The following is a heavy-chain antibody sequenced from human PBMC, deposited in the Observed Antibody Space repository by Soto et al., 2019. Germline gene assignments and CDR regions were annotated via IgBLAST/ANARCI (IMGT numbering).Heavy chain of an antibody. CDR3: AHRPSGWYLFDY. CDR1: GFSLSTSGLG. Sequence: QITLKESGPTLVRPTQTLTLTCTFSGFSLSTSGLGVGWIRQPPGKALEWVALIYWNYDKRYSPSLKARLTITKDTSKNQVVLTMTNMDPVDTATYYCAHRPSGWYLFDYWGQGTLVTVSS. V-gene: IGHV2-5*01. CDR2: IYWNYDK. D-gene: IGHD6-19*01. J-gene: IGHJ4*02.